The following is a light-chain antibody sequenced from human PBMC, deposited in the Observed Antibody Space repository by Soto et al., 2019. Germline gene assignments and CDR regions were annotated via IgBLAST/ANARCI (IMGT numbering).Light chain of an antibody. CDR1: QTVSASY. V-gene: IGKV3-20*01. J-gene: IGKJ1*01. CDR3: HQYESSLWT. Sequence: ENVLTQSPGTLSLSPGESATLSCRASQTVSASYLVWYQQKPGQAPRLLIYGASSRATGIPDRFSGSGSGTDFTLTISRLEPEDSAVYYCHQYESSLWTFGRGTKVEIK. CDR2: GAS.